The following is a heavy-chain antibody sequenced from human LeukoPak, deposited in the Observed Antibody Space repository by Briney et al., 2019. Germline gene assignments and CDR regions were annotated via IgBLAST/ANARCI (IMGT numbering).Heavy chain of an antibody. D-gene: IGHD2-21*02. J-gene: IGHJ4*02. V-gene: IGHV1-46*01. CDR3: ARASRHEDCGGDCYSTAY. Sequence: ASVKVSCKASGYTFTSYYMHWVRQAPGQGPEWMGIINPSGGSTSYAQKFQGRVTMTRDTSTSTVYMELSSLRSEDTAVYYCARASRHEDCGGDCYSTAYWGQGTLVTVSS. CDR1: GYTFTSYY. CDR2: INPSGGST.